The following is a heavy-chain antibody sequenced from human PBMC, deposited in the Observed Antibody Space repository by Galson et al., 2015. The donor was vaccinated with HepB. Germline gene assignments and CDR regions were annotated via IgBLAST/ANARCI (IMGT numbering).Heavy chain of an antibody. D-gene: IGHD3-3*01. V-gene: IGHV3-30-3*01. CDR3: ASGVPLGSGPFDY. CDR2: ISYDGSNK. Sequence: SLRLSCAASGFTFSSYAMHWVRQAPGRGLEWVAVISYDGSNKYYADSVKGRFTISRDNSKNTLYLQMNSLRAEDTAVYYCASGVPLGSGPFDYWGQGTLVTVSS. J-gene: IGHJ4*02. CDR1: GFTFSSYA.